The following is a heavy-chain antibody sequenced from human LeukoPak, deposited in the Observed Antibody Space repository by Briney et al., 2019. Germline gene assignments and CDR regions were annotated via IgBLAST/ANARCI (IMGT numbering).Heavy chain of an antibody. V-gene: IGHV4-4*07. CDR2: IYTSGST. CDR3: ARVPYYYDSSGYYSNWFDP. CDR1: RGSTSTYY. D-gene: IGHD3-22*01. Sequence: SETLSLTCTVSRGSTSTYYWSWIRQPAGKGLEWIGRIYTSGSTNYNPSLKSRVTISVDTSKNQFSLKLSSVTAADTAVYYCARVPYYYDSSGYYSNWFDPWGQGTLVTVSS. J-gene: IGHJ5*02.